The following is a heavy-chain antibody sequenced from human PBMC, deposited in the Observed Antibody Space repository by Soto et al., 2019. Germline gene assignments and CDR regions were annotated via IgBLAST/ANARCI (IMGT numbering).Heavy chain of an antibody. V-gene: IGHV3-9*01. J-gene: IGHJ4*02. Sequence: GGSLRLSCAASGFTFDDYAMHWVRQAPGKGLEWVSGISWNSGSIGYADSVKGRFTISRDNAKKSLYLQMNSLRAEDTALYYCAKGGGYDYLIGHFDDWGQGARVTVSS. CDR2: ISWNSGSI. CDR1: GFTFDDYA. D-gene: IGHD5-12*01. CDR3: AKGGGYDYLIGHFDD.